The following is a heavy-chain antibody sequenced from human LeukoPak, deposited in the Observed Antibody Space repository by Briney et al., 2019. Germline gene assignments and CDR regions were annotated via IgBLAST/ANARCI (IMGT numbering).Heavy chain of an antibody. CDR1: GGSFSGYY. CDR2: INHSGST. CDR3: ARGQRLRWERIYFQH. D-gene: IGHD4-23*01. V-gene: IGHV4-34*01. J-gene: IGHJ1*01. Sequence: SETLSLTCAVYGGSFSGYYWSWIRQPPGKGLEWIGEINHSGSTSYNPSLKSRVTISVDTSKNQFSLKLSSVTAADTAVYYCARGQRLRWERIYFQHWGQGTLVTVSS.